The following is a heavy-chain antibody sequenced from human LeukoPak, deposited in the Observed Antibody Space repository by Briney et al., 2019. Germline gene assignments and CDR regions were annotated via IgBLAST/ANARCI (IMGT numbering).Heavy chain of an antibody. CDR3: ASSLVGATSDGGLSY. CDR2: IIPIFGTA. CDR1: GGTFSSYA. Sequence: ASVKVSCKASGGTFSSYAISWVRQAPGQGLEWMGRIIPIFGTANYAQKFQGRVTIPTDESTSTAYMELSSLRSEDTAVYYCASSLVGATSDGGLSYWGQGTLVTVSS. J-gene: IGHJ4*02. V-gene: IGHV1-69*05. D-gene: IGHD1-26*01.